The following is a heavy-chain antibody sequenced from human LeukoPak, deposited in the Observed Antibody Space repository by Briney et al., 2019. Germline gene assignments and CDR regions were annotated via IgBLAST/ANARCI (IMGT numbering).Heavy chain of an antibody. CDR1: GVTVSSTY. CDR2: IYGGRST. D-gene: IGHD2-2*01. J-gene: IGHJ4*02. V-gene: IGHV3-66*01. CDR3: ARAYCSSTICYWNY. Sequence: RTGGSLRLSCAASGVTVSSTYMSWVRQAPGKGLEWVSVIYGGRSTYNADSVKGRFTISRDNSKNTLFLQMNSLRAEDTAVYYCARAYCSSTICYWNYWGQGTLVTVSS.